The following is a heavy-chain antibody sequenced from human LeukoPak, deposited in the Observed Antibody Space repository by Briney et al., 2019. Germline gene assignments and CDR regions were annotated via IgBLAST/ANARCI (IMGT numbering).Heavy chain of an antibody. J-gene: IGHJ3*02. V-gene: IGHV4-59*08. CDR2: IYYSGST. Sequence: SSETLSLTCTVSGGSISGYYWSWIRQPPGKALEWIGYIYYSGSTNYNPSLTSRVTISVDRSKNQFSLRLSSVTAADTAVYYCAGWEPDTFDIWGQGTMVTVS. CDR1: GGSISGYY. CDR3: AGWEPDTFDI. D-gene: IGHD1-26*01.